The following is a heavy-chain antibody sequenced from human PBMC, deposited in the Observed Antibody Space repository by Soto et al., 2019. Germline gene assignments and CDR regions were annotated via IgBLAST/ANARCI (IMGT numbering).Heavy chain of an antibody. J-gene: IGHJ4*02. CDR1: GGSISSYY. D-gene: IGHD6-6*01. Sequence: SQALSLTCTVAGGSISSYYWSWIRQPPGKGLEWIGYIYYSGSTNYNPSIKSRVTISVATSKSQFSLKLSSVTAADTAVYYCVRQASSALDYWGQATLVTLSS. CDR3: VRQASSALDY. CDR2: IYYSGST. V-gene: IGHV4-59*01.